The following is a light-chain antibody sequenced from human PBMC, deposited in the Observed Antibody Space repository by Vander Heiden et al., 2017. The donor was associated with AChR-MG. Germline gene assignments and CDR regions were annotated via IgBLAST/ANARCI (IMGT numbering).Light chain of an antibody. CDR3: SSYTSSSPAVV. Sequence: QSALTQPASVSGSPGQSITISCTGTSSDVGGYNYVSWYQQHPGKAPKLMIYDVSNRPSGVSNRSSGSKSGNTASLTISGLQAEDEADYYCSSYTSSSPAVVFGGGTKLTVL. J-gene: IGLJ2*01. CDR2: DVS. CDR1: SSDVGGYNY. V-gene: IGLV2-14*03.